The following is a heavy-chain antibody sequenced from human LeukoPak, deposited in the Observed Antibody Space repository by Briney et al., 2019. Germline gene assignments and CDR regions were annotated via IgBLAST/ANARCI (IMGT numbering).Heavy chain of an antibody. CDR3: ARGYKIAAAGTRRYYYYMDV. CDR1: GFTFRSYW. V-gene: IGHV4-59*01. Sequence: GSLRLSCAASGFTFRSYWMSWIRQPPGKGLEWIGYIYYSGSTNYNPSLKSRVTISVDTSKNQFSLKLSSVTAADTAVYYCARGYKIAAAGTRRYYYYMDVWGKGTTVTISS. CDR2: IYYSGST. J-gene: IGHJ6*03. D-gene: IGHD6-13*01.